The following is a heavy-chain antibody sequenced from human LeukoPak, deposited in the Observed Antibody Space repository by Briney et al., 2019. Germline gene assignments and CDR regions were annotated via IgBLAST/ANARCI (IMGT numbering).Heavy chain of an antibody. CDR2: ISDSGGST. CDR3: AKDRIFGVVISTYYFDY. J-gene: IGHJ4*02. Sequence: GGSLRLSCAASGFTVSSNYMRWVHQPPGKGVEWVSAISDSGGSTYYADSVKGRFTISRDNPKNTLYLQMNSLRAEDTAAYYCAKDRIFGVVISTYYFDYWGQGTLVTVSS. D-gene: IGHD3-3*01. V-gene: IGHV3-23*01. CDR1: GFTVSSNY.